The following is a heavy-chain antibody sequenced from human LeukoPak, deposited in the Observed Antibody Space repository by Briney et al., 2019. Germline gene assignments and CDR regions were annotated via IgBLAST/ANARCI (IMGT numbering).Heavy chain of an antibody. Sequence: SETLSLTCAVSGGYISSGGYSWSWIRQPPGKGLEWIGYIYHSGSTYYNPSLKSRVTISVDRSKNQFSLKLSSVTAADTAVYYCARGISDYDISTGYYIRAFDIWGQGTMVTVSS. CDR3: ARGISDYDISTGYYIRAFDI. CDR2: IYHSGST. J-gene: IGHJ3*02. D-gene: IGHD3-9*01. CDR1: GGYISSGGYS. V-gene: IGHV4-30-2*01.